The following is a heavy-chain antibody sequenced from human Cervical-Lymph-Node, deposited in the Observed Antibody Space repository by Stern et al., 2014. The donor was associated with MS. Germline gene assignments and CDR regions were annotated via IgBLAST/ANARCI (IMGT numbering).Heavy chain of an antibody. Sequence: MQLVQSGGDLVQPGGSLRLSCAGSGFTFTNYAMSWVRQAPGKGLEWVSGISVNGLNTYYADSVKGRFTISRDTSTHTLYLQMNSLRADDTAVYYCGVAGNYWGQGTLVTVSS. CDR2: ISVNGLNT. CDR1: GFTFTNYA. CDR3: GVAGNY. J-gene: IGHJ4*02. D-gene: IGHD1-1*01. V-gene: IGHV3-23*04.